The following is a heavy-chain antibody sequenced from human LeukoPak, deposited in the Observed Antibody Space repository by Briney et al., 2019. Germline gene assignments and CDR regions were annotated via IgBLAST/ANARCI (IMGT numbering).Heavy chain of an antibody. CDR3: AKDAPDYLDY. CDR1: GFTFSSYG. CDR2: IRYDGSNK. Sequence: KAGGSLRLSCAASGFTFSSYGMHWVRQAPGKGLEWVAFIRYDGSNKYYADSVKGRFTISRDNSKNTLYLQMNSLRAEDTAVYYCAKDAPDYLDYWGQGTLVIVSS. V-gene: IGHV3-30*02. J-gene: IGHJ4*02.